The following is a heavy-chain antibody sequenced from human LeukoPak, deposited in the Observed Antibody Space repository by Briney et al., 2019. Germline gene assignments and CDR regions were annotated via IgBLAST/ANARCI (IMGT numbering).Heavy chain of an antibody. Sequence: GGSLRLSCAASGFAFSTYWMHWVRQAPGKGLVWVSRISSDGSSTTYADSVKGRFTISRDNAKNTLYLQMNSLRAEDTAVYYCAREARKGFDPWGQGTLVTVSS. CDR3: AREARKGFDP. CDR2: ISSDGSST. V-gene: IGHV3-74*01. J-gene: IGHJ5*02. D-gene: IGHD1-14*01. CDR1: GFAFSTYW.